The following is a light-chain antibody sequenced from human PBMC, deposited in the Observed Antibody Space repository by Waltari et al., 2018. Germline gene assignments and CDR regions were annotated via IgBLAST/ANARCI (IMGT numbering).Light chain of an antibody. V-gene: IGKV1-5*03. CDR1: QSISSW. Sequence: DIQMTQSPSTLSASVGDRVTITCRASQSISSWLAWYQQKPGKAPKLLIYKASTLESGVPSRFSGSGSGTEFTLTICSLQPDDFVTYYCQQYTSYSPYTFGQGTKLEIK. CDR3: QQYTSYSPYT. J-gene: IGKJ2*01. CDR2: KAS.